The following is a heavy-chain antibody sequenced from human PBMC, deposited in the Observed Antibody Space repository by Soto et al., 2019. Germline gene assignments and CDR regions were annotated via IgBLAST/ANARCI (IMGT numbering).Heavy chain of an antibody. CDR2: IIPILGIA. CDR1: GGTFSSYT. CDR3: ARDGYSGYDYVPNGYYYYYMDV. Sequence: ASVKVSCKASGGTFSSYTISWVRQAPGQGLEWMGRIIPILGIANYAQKFQGRVTITADKSTSTAYMELSSLRSEDTAVYYCARDGYSGYDYVPNGYYYYYMDVWGKGTTVTVSS. J-gene: IGHJ6*03. V-gene: IGHV1-69*04. D-gene: IGHD5-12*01.